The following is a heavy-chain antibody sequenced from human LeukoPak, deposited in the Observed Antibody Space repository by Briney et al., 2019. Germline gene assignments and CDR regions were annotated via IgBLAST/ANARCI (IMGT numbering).Heavy chain of an antibody. V-gene: IGHV3-7*01. CDR1: GFTFSSYW. J-gene: IGHJ4*02. D-gene: IGHD6-13*01. Sequence: GGPLRHSCAASGFTFSSYWMTWVRQAPGKGLEGVANIKQDGSEKYYVDSVKGRFTISRDIDKNSLDLQMNSLRDEDTAVYYCARVQTAAGDYWGQGTLVTVSS. CDR3: ARVQTAAGDY. CDR2: IKQDGSEK.